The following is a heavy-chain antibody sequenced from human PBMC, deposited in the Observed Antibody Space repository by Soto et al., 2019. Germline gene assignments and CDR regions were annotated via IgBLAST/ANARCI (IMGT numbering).Heavy chain of an antibody. D-gene: IGHD3-22*01. J-gene: IGHJ6*02. Sequence: SETLSLTCAASGCSISSGGYSWSWIRQPPGMGLEWIGHIYHSGSTHYNPSLESRVTMSVDRSKNQFSLKLSSVTAADTAVYYCARPIVVVTYGMDAWGQGTTVTVSS. CDR1: GCSISSGGYS. V-gene: IGHV4-30-2*01. CDR2: IYHSGST. CDR3: ARPIVVVTYGMDA.